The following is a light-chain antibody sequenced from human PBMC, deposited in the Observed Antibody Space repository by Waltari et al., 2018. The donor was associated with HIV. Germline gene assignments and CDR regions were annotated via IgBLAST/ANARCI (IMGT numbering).Light chain of an antibody. CDR3: SSYAGSNNWVV. Sequence: QSALTQPPSASGSPGQSVTISCTGTSSDVGGYKYVSWYQQHPGKAPKLMIYDVSKRPAGVPDRCSGSKSGNTASVTVSGLQAEDEADYYCSSYAGSNNWVVFGGGTKLTVL. CDR2: DVS. CDR1: SSDVGGYKY. J-gene: IGLJ2*01. V-gene: IGLV2-8*01.